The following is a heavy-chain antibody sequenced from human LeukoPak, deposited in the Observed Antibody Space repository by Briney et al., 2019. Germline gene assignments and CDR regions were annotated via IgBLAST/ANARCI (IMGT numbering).Heavy chain of an antibody. D-gene: IGHD2/OR15-2a*01. CDR3: ARGPTSGNQGRREAAFDY. Sequence: SETLSLTCTVSGGSISSSSYYWGGIRQPPGKGLEWIGSVYYSGSTYYNPSLKSRVTISVDTSKNQFSLKLSSVTAADTAVYYCARGPTSGNQGRREAAFDYWGQGTLVTVSS. J-gene: IGHJ4*02. CDR1: GGSISSSSYY. V-gene: IGHV4-39*07. CDR2: VYYSGST.